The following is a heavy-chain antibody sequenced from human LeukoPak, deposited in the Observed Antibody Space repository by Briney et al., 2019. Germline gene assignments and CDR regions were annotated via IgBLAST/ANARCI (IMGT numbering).Heavy chain of an antibody. D-gene: IGHD1-26*01. CDR1: GGSISSYY. J-gene: IGHJ4*02. V-gene: IGHV4-59*01. Sequence: SETLSLTCTVSGGSISSYYWSWIRQPPGKGLEWIGYIYYSGSTNYNPSLKSRVTISVDTFKNQFSLKLSSVTAADTAVYYCARDRGSFDFDYWGQGTLVTVSS. CDR3: ARDRGSFDFDY. CDR2: IYYSGST.